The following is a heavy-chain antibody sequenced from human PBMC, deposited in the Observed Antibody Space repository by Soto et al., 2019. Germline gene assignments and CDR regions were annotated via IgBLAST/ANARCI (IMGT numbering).Heavy chain of an antibody. CDR3: ASAAGTIDY. CDR2: INHSGST. CDR1: GGSFSDYY. D-gene: IGHD1-1*01. V-gene: IGHV4-34*01. J-gene: IGHJ4*02. Sequence: SETLSLTCAVYGGSFSDYYWSWIRQPPGKGLEWIGEINHSGSTNYNPSLKSRVTISVDTSKNQFSLKLSSVTAADTAVYYCASAAGTIDYWGQGTLVTVSS.